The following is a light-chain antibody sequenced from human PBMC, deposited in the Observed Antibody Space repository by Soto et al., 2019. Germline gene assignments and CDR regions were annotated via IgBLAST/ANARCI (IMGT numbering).Light chain of an antibody. J-gene: IGLJ3*02. CDR2: DVT. CDR3: CSYAGSYTLV. CDR1: SSDVGGYNY. V-gene: IGLV2-11*01. Sequence: QSVLTQPRSVSGSPGQSVTISCTGTSSDVGGYNYVSWYQQHPGKAPKLMIYDVTKRPSGVPDHFSGSKSGNTASLTISGLQAEDEADYYCCSYAGSYTLVFGGGTKLTVL.